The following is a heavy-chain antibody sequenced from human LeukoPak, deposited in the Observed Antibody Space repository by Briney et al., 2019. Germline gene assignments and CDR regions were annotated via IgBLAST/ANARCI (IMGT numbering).Heavy chain of an antibody. J-gene: IGHJ4*02. CDR2: ISSSSSTI. D-gene: IGHD4-17*01. Sequence: GGSLRLSCAASGFTFSSYSMNWVRQAPGKGLEWVSYISSSSSTIYYADSVKGRFTISRDNAKNSLYLQMNSLRAEDTAVYYCGRDQKYGDYSLDYWGQGTLVTVSS. V-gene: IGHV3-48*01. CDR3: GRDQKYGDYSLDY. CDR1: GFTFSSYS.